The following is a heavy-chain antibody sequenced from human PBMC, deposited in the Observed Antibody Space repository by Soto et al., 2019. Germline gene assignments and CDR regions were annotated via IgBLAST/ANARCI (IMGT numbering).Heavy chain of an antibody. CDR1: GFTVNDYF. J-gene: IGHJ5*01. D-gene: IGHD3-16*01. CDR3: VRYNDWAYDS. V-gene: IGHV3-72*01. Sequence: EVQLVASGGGLVQPGGSLRLSCAASGFTVNDYFIDWVRRAPGKGLEWVGRTRNKARGYTTEYAASVTGRFIISRDHSSNSLSLQMNGLKTEDTAVYYCVRYNDWAYDSWGQGTLVIVSS. CDR2: TRNKARGYTT.